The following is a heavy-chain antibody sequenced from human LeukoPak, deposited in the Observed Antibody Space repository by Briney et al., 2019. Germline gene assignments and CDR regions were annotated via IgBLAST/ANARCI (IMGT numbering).Heavy chain of an antibody. Sequence: GGSLRLSCAASGFAFSSYGMHWVRQAPGKGLEWVAFLRYDGSNKYYADSVKGRFTISRDNSKNTLYLQMNSLRAEDTAVYYCAKEYDILTGYYAFDIWGQGTMVTVSS. V-gene: IGHV3-30*02. CDR2: LRYDGSNK. J-gene: IGHJ3*02. D-gene: IGHD3-9*01. CDR1: GFAFSSYG. CDR3: AKEYDILTGYYAFDI.